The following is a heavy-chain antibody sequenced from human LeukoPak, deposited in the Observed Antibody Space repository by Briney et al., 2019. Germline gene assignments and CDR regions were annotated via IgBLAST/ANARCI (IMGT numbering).Heavy chain of an antibody. J-gene: IGHJ4*02. V-gene: IGHV3-21*01. CDR3: ARVLSSSHD. Sequence: GGALRLSFWASGFPFRSYSMNWGRPAPGKGVEWVSSISSSSYIYYADSVKGRFTISRDNAKNSLYLQMNSLRAEDTAVYYCARVLSSSHDWGQGTLVTVSS. D-gene: IGHD6-13*01. CDR2: ISSSSYI. CDR1: GFPFRSYS.